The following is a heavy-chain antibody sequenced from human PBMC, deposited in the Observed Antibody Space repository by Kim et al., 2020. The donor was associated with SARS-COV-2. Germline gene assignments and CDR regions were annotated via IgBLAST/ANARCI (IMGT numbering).Heavy chain of an antibody. Sequence: ASVKVSCKXXGYTFTSYGISWVRQAPGQGLEWMGWISAYNGNTNYAQKLQGRVTMTTDTSTSTAYMELRSLRSDDTAVYYCARDDEIGGGRVGATIPDYWGQGTLVTVSS. CDR2: ISAYNGNT. D-gene: IGHD1-26*01. CDR1: GYTFTSYG. J-gene: IGHJ4*02. CDR3: ARDDEIGGGRVGATIPDY. V-gene: IGHV1-18*01.